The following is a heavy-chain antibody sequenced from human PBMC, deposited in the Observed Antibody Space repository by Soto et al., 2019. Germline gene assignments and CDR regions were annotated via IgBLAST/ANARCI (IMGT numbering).Heavy chain of an antibody. CDR2: TYYRSKWYN. Sequence: SQTLSLTCAISVDSVSSNSVTWHLISQSPSRGLEWLGRTYYRSKWYNDYAMSVKSRITINPDTSKNQISLQVNSVTPEDTAVYYCVRDNIVGGMDLFDYWGQGTLVTVSS. CDR1: VDSVSSNSVT. D-gene: IGHD1-26*01. V-gene: IGHV6-1*01. CDR3: VRDNIVGGMDLFDY. J-gene: IGHJ4*02.